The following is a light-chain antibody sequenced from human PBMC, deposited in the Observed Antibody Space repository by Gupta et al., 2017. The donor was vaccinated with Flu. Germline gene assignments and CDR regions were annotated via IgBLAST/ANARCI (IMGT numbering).Light chain of an antibody. CDR1: QGVGRG. V-gene: IGKV1-6*01. CDR2: GAS. CDR3: PQIYNYPFI. Sequence: PSSLSASVGDRVTVTCRASQGVGRGLRWYQQKPGKAPKVLISGASHLHPGVPSRFSGSGYGTEFTLTINSLQPEDFATYYCPQIYNYPFIFGGGTKVEVK. J-gene: IGKJ4*01.